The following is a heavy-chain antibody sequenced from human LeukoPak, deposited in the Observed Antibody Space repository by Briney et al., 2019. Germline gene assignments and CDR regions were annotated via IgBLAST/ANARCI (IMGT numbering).Heavy chain of an antibody. CDR1: GFTLKSYS. CDR3: ARVAVSGPTGWFDS. V-gene: IGHV3-21*01. CDR2: ISSTSAYI. D-gene: IGHD2-8*02. J-gene: IGHJ5*01. Sequence: PGGSLRLSCGGSGFTLKSYSLTWVRQAPGKGLEWVSSISSTSAYIHYADSVRGRFTISRDNVDNVVYLEMNGLRAEDTATYYCARVAVSGPTGWFDSWGQGTLVIVSS.